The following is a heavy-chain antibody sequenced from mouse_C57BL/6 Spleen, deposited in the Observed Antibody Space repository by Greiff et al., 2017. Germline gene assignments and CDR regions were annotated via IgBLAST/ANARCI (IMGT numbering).Heavy chain of an antibody. V-gene: IGHV1-59*01. Sequence: QVQLQQPGAELVRPGTSVKLSCKASGYTFTSYWMHWVKQRPGQGLEWIGVIDPSDSYTNYNQKFKGKATLTVDTSSSTAYMQLSSLTSEDAAVYYCARKNDGYYEGFAYWGQGTLVTVSA. CDR2: IDPSDSYT. D-gene: IGHD2-3*01. CDR1: GYTFTSYW. J-gene: IGHJ3*01. CDR3: ARKNDGYYEGFAY.